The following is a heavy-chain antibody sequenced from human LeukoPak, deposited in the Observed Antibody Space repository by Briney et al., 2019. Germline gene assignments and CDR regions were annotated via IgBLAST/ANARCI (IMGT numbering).Heavy chain of an antibody. CDR2: IYSSGTT. J-gene: IGHJ4*02. D-gene: IGHD3-3*01. CDR1: GGSISSYY. V-gene: IGHV4-59*08. Sequence: SETLSLTCTVSGGSISSYYWSWIRQPPGKGLGWIGYIYSSGTTNYNPSLKSRVTISVDTSKNQFSLKLNSVTAADTAVYYCAVSGNSATRFDYWGQGTLVTVSS. CDR3: AVSGNSATRFDY.